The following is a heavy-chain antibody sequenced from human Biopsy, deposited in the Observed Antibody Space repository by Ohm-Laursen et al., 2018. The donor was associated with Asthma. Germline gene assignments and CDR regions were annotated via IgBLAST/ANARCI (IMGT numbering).Heavy chain of an antibody. CDR1: PGSINDYY. D-gene: IGHD6-13*01. V-gene: IGHV4-59*01. J-gene: IGHJ5*02. CDR3: ARATSTWSQSGPHFFDH. CDR2: VHSSGST. Sequence: SETLSLTCTVSPGSINDYYWNWIRQFPGKGLEWIGYVHSSGSTRFNPSLKSRVTVSVDTSVDQVSLKKSSVSAADTAIYYCARATSTWSQSGPHFFDHWGPGTLVTVSS.